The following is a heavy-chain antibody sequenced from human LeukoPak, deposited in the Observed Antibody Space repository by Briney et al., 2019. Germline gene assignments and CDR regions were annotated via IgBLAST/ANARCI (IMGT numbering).Heavy chain of an antibody. CDR3: ARVVAVVVPAAIDY. CDR2: IYYSGST. D-gene: IGHD2-2*01. J-gene: IGHJ4*02. CDR1: GGSISSGGYY. Sequence: SETLSLTCTVSGGSISSGGYYWSWIRQHPGKGLEWIGYIYYSGSTYYNPSLKSRVTISVDTSKNQSSLKLSSVTAADTAVYYCARVVAVVVPAAIDYWGQGTLVTVSS. V-gene: IGHV4-31*03.